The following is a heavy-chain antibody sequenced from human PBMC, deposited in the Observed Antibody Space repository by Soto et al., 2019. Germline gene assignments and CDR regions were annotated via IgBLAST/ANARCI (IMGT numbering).Heavy chain of an antibody. V-gene: IGHV1-69*10. D-gene: IGHD1-26*01. CDR1: GGTFSSYA. CDR3: ASGGAGSGPFTWELPDH. Sequence: VKVSCKASGGTFSSYAISWVRQAPGQGLEWMGWIIPISGEANYAQKFQERVTLTGDRSINTAYMRMSSLRSEDTAIYFCASGGAGSGPFTWELPDHWGQGTLVTVSS. J-gene: IGHJ4*02. CDR2: IIPISGEA.